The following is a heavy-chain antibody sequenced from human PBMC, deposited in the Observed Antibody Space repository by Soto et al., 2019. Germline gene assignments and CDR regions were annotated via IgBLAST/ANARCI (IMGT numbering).Heavy chain of an antibody. Sequence: QVQLQESGPGLVKPSQTLSLTCTVFGGSIGSGGYYWSWIRQHPGKGLEWIGYIYHSGMTYYNPSLRSRINISLDTSKNQFSLNLSSVTAADTAVYYCASNPAYYDYVWASYRPDWGFDFWGQGALVTVSS. CDR3: ASNPAYYDYVWASYRPDWGFDF. CDR2: IYHSGMT. CDR1: GGSIGSGGYY. V-gene: IGHV4-31*03. D-gene: IGHD3-16*02. J-gene: IGHJ4*02.